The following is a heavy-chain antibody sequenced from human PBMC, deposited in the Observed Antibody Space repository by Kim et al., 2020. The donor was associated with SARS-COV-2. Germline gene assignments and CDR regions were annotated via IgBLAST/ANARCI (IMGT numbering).Heavy chain of an antibody. J-gene: IGHJ4*02. V-gene: IGHV1-2*02. D-gene: IGHD6-13*01. CDR2: T. Sequence: TNYAQKFQGRVTMTRDTSISTAYMELSRLRSDDTAVYYCARESIAAAGDYWGQGTLVTVSS. CDR3: ARESIAAAGDY.